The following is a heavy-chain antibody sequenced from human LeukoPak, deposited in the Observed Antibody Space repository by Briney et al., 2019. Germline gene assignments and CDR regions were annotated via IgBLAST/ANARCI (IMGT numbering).Heavy chain of an antibody. CDR1: GFTFSSYA. V-gene: IGHV3-33*01. CDR2: VWHDGSNK. CDR3: ARELFGSGSCPDY. D-gene: IGHD3-10*01. Sequence: PGRSLRLSCTAPGFTFSSYAIHWIRQAPGKGLEWVALVWHDGSNKYYADSVKGRFTIYRDNSKNTVYLQMNSLRAEDTAVYYCARELFGSGSCPDYWGQGTLVTVSS. J-gene: IGHJ4*02.